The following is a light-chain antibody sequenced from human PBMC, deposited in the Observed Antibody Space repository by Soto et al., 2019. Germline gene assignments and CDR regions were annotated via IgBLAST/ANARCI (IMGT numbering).Light chain of an antibody. J-gene: IGKJ2*01. CDR2: DAS. V-gene: IGKV3-20*01. Sequence: EIVLTQSPGTLSLSPGERATLSCRASQSVSSSYLAWYQQKPGQAPRLLIYDASSRATGIPDRFSGSGSGTDFTLTISRLEPEDFALYYCQQYGSSPWYTFGQGTKLELK. CDR1: QSVSSSY. CDR3: QQYGSSPWYT.